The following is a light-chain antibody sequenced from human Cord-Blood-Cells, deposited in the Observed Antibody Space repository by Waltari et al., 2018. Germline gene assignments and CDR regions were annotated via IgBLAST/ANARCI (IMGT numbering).Light chain of an antibody. CDR1: SSDVGRYNL. V-gene: IGLV2-23*01. Sequence: QSALTQPASVSGSPGQSITIPCTGTSSDVGRYNLVSWYQQHPGKAPKLMIYEGSKRPSGVSNRFSGSKSGNTASLTISGLQAEDEVDYYCCSYAGSSTLFGGGTKLTVL. J-gene: IGLJ2*01. CDR3: CSYAGSSTL. CDR2: EGS.